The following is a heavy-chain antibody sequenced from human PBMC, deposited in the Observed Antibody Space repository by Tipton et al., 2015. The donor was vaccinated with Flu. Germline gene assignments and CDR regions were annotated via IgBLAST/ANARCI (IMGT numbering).Heavy chain of an antibody. J-gene: IGHJ4*02. CDR2: IHSGGST. V-gene: IGHV4-59*01. D-gene: IGHD6-13*01. Sequence: TLSLTCTVSDDSITTYYWIWIRQSPGKGLEWIGHIHSGGSTNYNPSLKSRVTISVDTSKNQFSLKVSSVTAADTAMYYCAMDIAAPGPFDYWGQGTLVTVSS. CDR3: AMDIAAPGPFDY. CDR1: DDSITTYY.